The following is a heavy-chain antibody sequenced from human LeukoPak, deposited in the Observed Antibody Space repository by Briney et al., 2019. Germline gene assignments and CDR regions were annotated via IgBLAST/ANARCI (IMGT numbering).Heavy chain of an antibody. Sequence: GGSLRLSCAASGFTFSCYAMHWVRQAPGKGLEWVAVISYDGSNKYYADSVKGRFTISRDNSKNTLYLQMNSLRAEDTAVYYCARSYSSGWYAPIDYWGQGTLVTVSS. CDR3: ARSYSSGWYAPIDY. D-gene: IGHD6-19*01. CDR1: GFTFSCYA. V-gene: IGHV3-30-3*01. CDR2: ISYDGSNK. J-gene: IGHJ4*02.